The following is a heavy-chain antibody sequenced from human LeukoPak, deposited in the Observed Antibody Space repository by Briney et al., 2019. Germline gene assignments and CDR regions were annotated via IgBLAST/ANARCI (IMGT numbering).Heavy chain of an antibody. D-gene: IGHD2-2*01. V-gene: IGHV4-34*01. CDR3: ARAYCSSTSCYAGHYYYSMDV. J-gene: IGHJ6*02. Sequence: PSETLSLTCAVYGGSFSGYYWSWIRQPPGKGLEWIGEINHSGSTNYNPSLKSRVTISVDTSKNQFSLKLSSVTAADTAVYYCARAYCSSTSCYAGHYYYSMDVWGQGTTVTVSS. CDR1: GGSFSGYY. CDR2: INHSGST.